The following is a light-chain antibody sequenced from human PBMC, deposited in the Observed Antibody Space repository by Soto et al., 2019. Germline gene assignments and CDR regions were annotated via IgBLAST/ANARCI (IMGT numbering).Light chain of an antibody. Sequence: QSALTLPASVSGSPGQSITISCTGSSSHVGSYNLVSWYQHHPGKAPKLIIYEGSKRPSGVSNRFSGSKSGNTASLTISGLQAEDEADYYCCSYAGSSTFVVFGGGTKLTVL. CDR2: EGS. CDR3: CSYAGSSTFVV. CDR1: SSHVGSYNL. J-gene: IGLJ2*01. V-gene: IGLV2-23*03.